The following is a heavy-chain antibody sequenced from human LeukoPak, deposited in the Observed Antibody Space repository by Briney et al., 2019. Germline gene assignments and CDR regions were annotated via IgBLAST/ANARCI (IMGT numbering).Heavy chain of an antibody. CDR1: GFTFSTYA. D-gene: IGHD1-26*01. J-gene: IGHJ4*02. Sequence: GGSLRLSCAASGFTFSTYAMSWVRQAPGRGLEWVSTMSISGGPTYYADSVKGRFTISRDDSKNTLHLQMNSLRAEDTAVYYCARDLSLLVGATDFWGQGTLVTVSS. CDR3: ARDLSLLVGATDF. CDR2: MSISGGPT. V-gene: IGHV3-23*01.